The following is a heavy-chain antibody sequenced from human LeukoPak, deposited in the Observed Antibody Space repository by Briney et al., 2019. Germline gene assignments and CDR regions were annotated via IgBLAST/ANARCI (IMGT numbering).Heavy chain of an antibody. Sequence: GGSLRLSCAASGSTFSSYGMHWVRQAPGKGLEWVAFIRYDGSNKYYADSVKGRFTISRDNSKNTLYLQMNSLRAEDTAVYYCAKGGRVSGWYAYWGQGTLVTVSS. CDR1: GSTFSSYG. J-gene: IGHJ4*02. V-gene: IGHV3-30*02. CDR3: AKGGRVSGWYAY. CDR2: IRYDGSNK. D-gene: IGHD6-19*01.